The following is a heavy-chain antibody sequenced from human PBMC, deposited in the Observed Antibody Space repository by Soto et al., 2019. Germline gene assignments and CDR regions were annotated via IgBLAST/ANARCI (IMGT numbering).Heavy chain of an antibody. V-gene: IGHV5-10-1*01. D-gene: IGHD6-19*01. J-gene: IGHJ5*02. Sequence: GESLKISCKGSGYSFTSYWISWVRQMPGKGLERMGRIDPSDSYTNYSPSFQGHVTISAYKSISTAYLQWSSLKASDTAMYYCAKLIAVAAHNWFDPWGQETLVTVSS. CDR2: IDPSDSYT. CDR3: AKLIAVAAHNWFDP. CDR1: GYSFTSYW.